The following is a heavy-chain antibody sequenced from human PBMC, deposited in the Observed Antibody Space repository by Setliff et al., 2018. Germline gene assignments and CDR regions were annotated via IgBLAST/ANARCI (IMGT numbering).Heavy chain of an antibody. Sequence: GGSLRLSCAASGFTLSDYNMNWVRQAPGKGLEWVSFISGSGTTTHYADSVKGRFTISRDNARNSLYLQMNSLTAEDTAVYYCARVSTVTVRHWGQGTLVTVS. CDR3: ARVSTVTVRH. D-gene: IGHD2-21*02. CDR1: GFTLSDYN. CDR2: ISGSGTTT. V-gene: IGHV3-48*01. J-gene: IGHJ4*02.